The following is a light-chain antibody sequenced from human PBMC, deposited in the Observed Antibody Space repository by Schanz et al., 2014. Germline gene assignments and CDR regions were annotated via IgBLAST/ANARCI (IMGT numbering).Light chain of an antibody. CDR1: QSIGNN. V-gene: IGKV3-15*01. J-gene: IGKJ5*01. Sequence: EIVMTQSPATLSVSPGQSATLSCRASQSIGNNLAWYQQKPGQAPGVLIYGASTRATGIPARFSGSGSGTEFTLTISGLQSEDFAVYYCQQYNNWPSITFGQGTRLEIK. CDR2: GAS. CDR3: QQYNNWPSIT.